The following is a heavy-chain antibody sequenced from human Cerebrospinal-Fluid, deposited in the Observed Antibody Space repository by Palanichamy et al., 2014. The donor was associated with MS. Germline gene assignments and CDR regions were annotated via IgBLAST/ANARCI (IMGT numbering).Heavy chain of an antibody. CDR1: GYTFTDNA. D-gene: IGHD1-1*01. Sequence: QVQFVQSGAEVKKPGASVKVSCKASGYTFTDNAMHWVRQAPGQGLEWMGWINVGDGNTKYSQKFQGRVTITRDTSANTAYMALSSLRSEDTAVYYCAGPVWAGSPNWKPWFGVGVWGQGTTVTVSS. CDR3: AGPVWAGSPNWKPWFGVGV. CDR2: INVGDGNT. V-gene: IGHV1-3*01. J-gene: IGHJ6*02.